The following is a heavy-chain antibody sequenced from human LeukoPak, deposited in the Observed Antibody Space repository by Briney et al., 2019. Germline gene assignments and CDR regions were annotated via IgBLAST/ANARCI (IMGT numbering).Heavy chain of an antibody. CDR1: GGSINSYY. J-gene: IGHJ4*02. Sequence: SETLSLTCTVSGGSINSYYWSWIRQPPGKGLEWIGYIFYSGSTNYNPSLKSRVTISVDTSKNQFSLNLRSVTAADTAVYYCARGPAYYDILTGYYTLWYFDYWGQGTLVTVSS. V-gene: IGHV4-59*01. CDR3: ARGPAYYDILTGYYTLWYFDY. D-gene: IGHD3-9*01. CDR2: IFYSGST.